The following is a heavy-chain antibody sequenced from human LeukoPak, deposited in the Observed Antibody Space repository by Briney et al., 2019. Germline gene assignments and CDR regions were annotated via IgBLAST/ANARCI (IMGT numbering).Heavy chain of an antibody. CDR3: ARTFVSGDGYKVGYFDY. J-gene: IGHJ4*02. CDR2: IYSGGST. CDR1: GLTVSSNY. D-gene: IGHD5-24*01. Sequence: GGSLGLSCAASGLTVSSNYMSWVRQAPGKGLEWVSLIYSGGSTYYADSVKGRFTISRDNSKNTLYLQMNSLSAEDTAVYYCARTFVSGDGYKVGYFDYWGQGTLVTVSS. V-gene: IGHV3-53*01.